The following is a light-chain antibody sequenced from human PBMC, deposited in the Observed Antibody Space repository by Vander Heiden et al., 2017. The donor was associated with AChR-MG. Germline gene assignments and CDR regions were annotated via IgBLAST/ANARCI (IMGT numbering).Light chain of an antibody. Sequence: SHELTQPPSVSVSPGQTASIACSGDKLGDKYACWYQQKPGQSPLLVIYQDSKRPSGIPERFSGSNSGNTATLTISGTQAMDEADYYCQAWDSSTAVFGGGTKLTAL. V-gene: IGLV3-1*01. CDR2: QDS. CDR1: KLGDKY. CDR3: QAWDSSTAV. J-gene: IGLJ2*01.